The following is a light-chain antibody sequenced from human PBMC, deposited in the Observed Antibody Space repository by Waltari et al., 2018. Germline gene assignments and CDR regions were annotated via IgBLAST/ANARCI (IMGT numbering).Light chain of an antibody. Sequence: QSALTQPASVSGSPGQSITLSCTGTSSDVGSYTLVSGYQQHQGKAPKLLIYEGSKRPSGVSNRFSGSKSGNTASLTISGLQAEDEADYYCCSYAGSSTLVFGGGTKLTVL. J-gene: IGLJ2*01. CDR2: EGS. V-gene: IGLV2-23*01. CDR3: CSYAGSSTLV. CDR1: SSDVGSYTL.